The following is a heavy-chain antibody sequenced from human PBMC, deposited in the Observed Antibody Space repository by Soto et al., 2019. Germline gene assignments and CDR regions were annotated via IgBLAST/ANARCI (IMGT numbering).Heavy chain of an antibody. J-gene: IGHJ4*02. Sequence: LSLTCTVSGGSINSDTFYWSWIRQPPGRGLEWIGYIYYTGSTNYNPSLKSRITISIDTSRNQFSLKLTSMTAADTAVYYCAREFSNSPEAFDSWGQGSLVTVSS. CDR1: GGSINSDTFY. CDR2: IYYTGST. CDR3: AREFSNSPEAFDS. V-gene: IGHV4-61*01. D-gene: IGHD6-6*01.